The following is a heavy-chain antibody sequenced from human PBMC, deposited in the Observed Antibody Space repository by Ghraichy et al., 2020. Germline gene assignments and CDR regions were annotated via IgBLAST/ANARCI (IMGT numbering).Heavy chain of an antibody. Sequence: GGSLRLSCAASGFTFRSYGMHWVRQAPGRGLEWVAVISYDGSKEDYVDSVKGRFTISRDNAMKTLHLQMNSLRAEDTAVYYCAKDLGYCSGVLFFVADYYGMDVWGQGTTVTVSS. CDR1: GFTFRSYG. CDR2: ISYDGSKE. V-gene: IGHV3-30*18. CDR3: AKDLGYCSGVLFFVADYYGMDV. D-gene: IGHD2-15*01. J-gene: IGHJ6*02.